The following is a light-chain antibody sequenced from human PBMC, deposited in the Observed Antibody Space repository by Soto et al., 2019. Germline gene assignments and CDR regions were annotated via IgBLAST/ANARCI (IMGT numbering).Light chain of an antibody. Sequence: EVVLTQSPAPLSLSPGERATLSCRASQSVSGFLAWYQQKPGQAPRLLIYEASNRATCIPAKFSGSGSGTDFTIPINTREPEDVVVYYCQQRSIWPHSTFGQGTRLEIK. CDR2: EAS. J-gene: IGKJ5*01. CDR1: QSVSGF. V-gene: IGKV3-11*01. CDR3: QQRSIWPHST.